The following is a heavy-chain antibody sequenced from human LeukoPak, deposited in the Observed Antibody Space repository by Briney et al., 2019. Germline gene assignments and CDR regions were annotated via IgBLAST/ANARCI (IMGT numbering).Heavy chain of an antibody. J-gene: IGHJ4*02. D-gene: IGHD3-16*02. Sequence: PGGSLRLSCAASGLTVSRNYMSWVRQAPGKGLESVSVIYSGGSTYYADSVRGRFTISRDNSKNTLYLQMNSLRAEDTAVYYCARGRRLGELSLFFWGQGTLVTVSS. CDR2: IYSGGST. V-gene: IGHV3-53*01. CDR1: GLTVSRNY. CDR3: ARGRRLGELSLFF.